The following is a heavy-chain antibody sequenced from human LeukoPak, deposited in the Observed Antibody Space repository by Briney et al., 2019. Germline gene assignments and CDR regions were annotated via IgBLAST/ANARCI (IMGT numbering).Heavy chain of an antibody. CDR2: IKHDGSEK. V-gene: IGHV3-7*01. D-gene: IGHD5-12*01. CDR1: GFTFSSYW. Sequence: GGSLRLSCAASGFTFSSYWMSWVRQAPGKRREWVANIKHDGSEKYYVASVKGRFTISKDNAKNSLFLQMNNLLGEDTAVYYGLKGRGGYVKYKTFDYWGQGTLVTVSS. J-gene: IGHJ4*02. CDR3: LKGRGGYVKYKTFDY.